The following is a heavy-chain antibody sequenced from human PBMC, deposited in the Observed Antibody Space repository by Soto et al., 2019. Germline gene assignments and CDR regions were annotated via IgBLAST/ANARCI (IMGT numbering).Heavy chain of an antibody. CDR1: GGSISSGYYS. D-gene: IGHD3-3*01. V-gene: IGHV4-30-2*01. Sequence: SETLSLTCAVSGGSISSGYYSWSWIRQPPGKGLEWIGFIYNSGSTYYNSSLKSRVTISVDRSKNHFFLNLTSVTAADTAVYYCATYRKFFRIWGQGTKVTVSS. CDR2: IYNSGST. CDR3: ATYRKFFRI. J-gene: IGHJ3*02.